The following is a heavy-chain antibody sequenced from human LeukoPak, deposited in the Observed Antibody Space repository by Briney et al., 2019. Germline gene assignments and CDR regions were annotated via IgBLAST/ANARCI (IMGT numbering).Heavy chain of an antibody. CDR2: IYSGGST. V-gene: IGHV3-53*01. J-gene: IGHJ6*03. CDR3: ARAPPQDYDFWSGYDYYMYV. Sequence: GGSLRLSWAASGFTVSSNYMSWVRQAQGKGLEWVSVIYSGGSTYYADSVKGRFTISRDNSKNTLYLQMNSLRAEDTAVYYCARAPPQDYDFWSGYDYYMYVWGKGTTVTVSS. CDR1: GFTVSSNY. D-gene: IGHD3-3*01.